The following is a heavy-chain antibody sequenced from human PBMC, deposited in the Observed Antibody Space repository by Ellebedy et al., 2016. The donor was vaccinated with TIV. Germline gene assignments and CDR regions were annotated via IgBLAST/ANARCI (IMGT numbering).Heavy chain of an antibody. J-gene: IGHJ4*02. CDR1: GGTFSTYA. CDR3: ATSSRPSMIVVANAFDY. Sequence: ASVKVSCKAFGGTFSTYALNWVRQAPGQGLEWIGAFLPMFGTSNSAQKFQGRVTITADESTSTVYMELSSLRSVDTAIFYCATSSRPSMIVVANAFDYWGQGTLVTVSS. D-gene: IGHD3-22*01. CDR2: FLPMFGTS. V-gene: IGHV1-69*13.